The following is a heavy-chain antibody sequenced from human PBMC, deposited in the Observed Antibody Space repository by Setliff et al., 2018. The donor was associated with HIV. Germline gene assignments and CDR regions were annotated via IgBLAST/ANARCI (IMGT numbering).Heavy chain of an antibody. CDR1: GYTFTGHY. J-gene: IGHJ6*01. CDR2: VNPNSGDA. V-gene: IGHV1-2*02. Sequence: ASVKVSCKASGYTFTGHYLHWVRQAPGQGLEWLGWVNPNSGDAIYAQNFQGRVTMTRDTSINAAYMELRGLRSDDTAVYYCARDNSYYYGSGSHYWYGMDVWGQGTTVTVSS. CDR3: ARDNSYYYGSGSHYWYGMDV. D-gene: IGHD3-10*01.